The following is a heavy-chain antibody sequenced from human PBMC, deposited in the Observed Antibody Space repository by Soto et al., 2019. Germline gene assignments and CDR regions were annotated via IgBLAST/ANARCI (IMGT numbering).Heavy chain of an antibody. V-gene: IGHV4-61*01. CDR1: GGFVNSDTHS. CDR2: IYSGGSA. J-gene: IGHJ6*02. Sequence: SETLSLTCTVSGGFVNSDTHSWSWIRQTPGKRLEWIGFIYSGGSAKNPSLRSRVTMSVDTSKNQFSLKLRSVIVADTAVYHCARFVRSCSATTCSTRADVWGQGITVTVSS. CDR3: ARFVRSCSATTCSTRADV. D-gene: IGHD2-2*01.